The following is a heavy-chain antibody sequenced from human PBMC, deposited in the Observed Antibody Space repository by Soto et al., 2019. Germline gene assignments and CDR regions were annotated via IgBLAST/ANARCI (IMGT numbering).Heavy chain of an antibody. Sequence: GGSLRLSCAASGFTFSDYYMSWIRQAPGKGLEWVAYITVTTGNRVYADSVKGRFAMSRDTSENTLYLQMNSLGAEDTAAYYCAPHVSCSGGSCQYDAFAIRGQGTMVTVSS. J-gene: IGHJ3*02. V-gene: IGHV3-11*03. CDR3: APHVSCSGGSCQYDAFAI. D-gene: IGHD2-15*01. CDR1: GFTFSDYY. CDR2: ITVTTGNR.